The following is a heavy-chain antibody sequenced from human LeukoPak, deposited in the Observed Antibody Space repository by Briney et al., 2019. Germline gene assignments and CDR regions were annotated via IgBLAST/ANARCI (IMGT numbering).Heavy chain of an antibody. Sequence: GGSLRLSCAASGFTFSNYGMHWVRQAAGKGLEWVAFIRYDGSSKYFADSLKGRFTISRDNSKNTLYLQMNSLRPEDTAVYYCAKDWRRIVVVGPITRHGNYMDVWGKGTTVTISS. V-gene: IGHV3-30*02. CDR3: AKDWRRIVVVGPITRHGNYMDV. J-gene: IGHJ6*03. D-gene: IGHD2-15*01. CDR1: GFTFSNYG. CDR2: IRYDGSSK.